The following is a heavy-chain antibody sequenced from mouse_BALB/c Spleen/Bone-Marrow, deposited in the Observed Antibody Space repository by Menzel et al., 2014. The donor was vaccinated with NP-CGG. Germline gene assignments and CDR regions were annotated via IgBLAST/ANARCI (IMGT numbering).Heavy chain of an antibody. V-gene: IGHV1S29*02. D-gene: IGHD2-4*01. Sequence: VQLQQPGPELVKPGASVKISCKASGYTFTDYKMYWVKLRHGKSLEWIGYIYPYNGVTGYNQKFKSKATLTVDNSSSTAYMELRSLTSEDSAVYYCAGKAYSDYGYALDFWGQGTSVTVSS. CDR1: GYTFTDYK. CDR3: AGKAYSDYGYALDF. J-gene: IGHJ4*01. CDR2: IYPYNGVT.